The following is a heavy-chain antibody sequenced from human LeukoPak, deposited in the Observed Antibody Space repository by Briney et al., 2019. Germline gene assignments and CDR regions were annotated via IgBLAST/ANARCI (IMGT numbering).Heavy chain of an antibody. CDR3: ARHRGYNYGYSDY. Sequence: GESLKISCKGSGYSFTNYWIGWVRQMPGKGLEWMGITYPNDSDTRYSPSFQGLVTISVDKSISTAYLQWSSLKASDTAMYYCARHRGYNYGYSDYWGQGTPVTVSS. CDR1: GYSFTNYW. V-gene: IGHV5-51*01. CDR2: TYPNDSDT. D-gene: IGHD5-18*01. J-gene: IGHJ4*02.